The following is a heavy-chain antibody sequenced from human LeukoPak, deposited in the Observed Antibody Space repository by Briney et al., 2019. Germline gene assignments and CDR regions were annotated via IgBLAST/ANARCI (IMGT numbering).Heavy chain of an antibody. Sequence: ASVKVSCKVSGYTFTDYYMHWVQQAPGKGLEWMGLVDPDDGETIYAEKFQGRVTITADTSTDTAYMELSSLRSEDTAVYYCATLPPVAVVVPAATIPSGPGDYWGQGTLVTVSS. V-gene: IGHV1-69-2*01. CDR3: ATLPPVAVVVPAATIPSGPGDY. D-gene: IGHD2-2*01. CDR2: VDPDDGET. J-gene: IGHJ4*02. CDR1: GYTFTDYY.